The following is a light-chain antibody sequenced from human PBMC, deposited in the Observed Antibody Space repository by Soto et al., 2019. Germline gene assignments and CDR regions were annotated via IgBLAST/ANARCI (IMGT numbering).Light chain of an antibody. CDR1: SSDIGGYDY. V-gene: IGLV2-14*03. J-gene: IGLJ1*01. CDR2: DVS. Sequence: QSALTQPASVSGFPGQSITISCTGTSSDIGGYDYVSWYQQHPGKAPKLIIYDVSGRPSGVSNRFSGSKSANTASLTISGLQAEDEADYHCSSYTSTSAPYAFGTGTKLTVL. CDR3: SSYTSTSAPYA.